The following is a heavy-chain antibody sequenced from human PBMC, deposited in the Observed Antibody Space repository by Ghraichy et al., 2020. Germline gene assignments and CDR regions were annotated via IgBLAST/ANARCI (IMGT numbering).Heavy chain of an antibody. CDR2: INHRGLT. J-gene: IGHJ4*02. D-gene: IGHD6-13*01. CDR3: ARRQQLVRFFDY. Sequence: INHRGLTNYNPSLKSRVTFSVDTSKHPIALNLTSVTASDTAVYYCARRQQLVRFFDYWGQGTLVNVS. V-gene: IGHV4-34*01.